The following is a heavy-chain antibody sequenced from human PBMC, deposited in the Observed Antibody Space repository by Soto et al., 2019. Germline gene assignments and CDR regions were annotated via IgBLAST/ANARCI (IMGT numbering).Heavy chain of an antibody. D-gene: IGHD6-6*01. V-gene: IGHV6-1*01. J-gene: IGHJ1*01. CDR3: ARGYSSSAGKGYFQH. Sequence: KQSQTLSLTCAISGDSVSSNSAAWNWIRQSPSRGLEWLGRTYYRSKWYNDYAVSVKSRITINPYTSKNQFSLQLNSVTPEDTAVDYCARGYSSSAGKGYFQHWGQGTLVTVSS. CDR2: TYYRSKWYN. CDR1: GDSVSSNSAA.